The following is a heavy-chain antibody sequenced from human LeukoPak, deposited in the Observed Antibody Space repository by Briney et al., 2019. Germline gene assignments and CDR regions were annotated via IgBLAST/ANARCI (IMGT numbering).Heavy chain of an antibody. Sequence: PSETLSLTCAVSGGSISSGSYYWSWIRQPAGKGLEWIGHIYTSGSTNYNPSLKSRVTISVDTSKNQFSLKLSSVTAADTAVYYCARGHTRISMIRGSRSSYYFDYWGQGTLVTVSS. J-gene: IGHJ4*02. CDR1: GGSISSGSYY. V-gene: IGHV4-61*09. CDR3: ARGHTRISMIRGSRSSYYFDY. D-gene: IGHD3-10*01. CDR2: IYTSGST.